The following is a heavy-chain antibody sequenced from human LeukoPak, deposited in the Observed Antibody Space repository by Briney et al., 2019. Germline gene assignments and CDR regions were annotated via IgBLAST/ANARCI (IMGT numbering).Heavy chain of an antibody. CDR2: INHSGST. J-gene: IGHJ4*02. D-gene: IGHD3-10*01. Sequence: PSETLSLTCAVYGGSFSGYYWSWIRQPPGKGLEWIGEINHSGSTNYNPSLKSRVTIPVDPSKNQFSLKLSSVTAADTAVYYCARGRGLLRLFDYWGQGTLVTVSS. V-gene: IGHV4-34*01. CDR3: ARGRGLLRLFDY. CDR1: GGSFSGYY.